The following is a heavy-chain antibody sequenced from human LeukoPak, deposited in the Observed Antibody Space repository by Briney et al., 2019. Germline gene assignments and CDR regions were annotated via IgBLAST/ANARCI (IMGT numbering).Heavy chain of an antibody. Sequence: PGGSPRLSCAASGFSVTTDHMSWVRQAPGEGLEWVSVIYNDGKTYHADSVKGRFTISRDNSKNTVHLQMNGLRGEDTAVYYCARVWELSFDHWGQGTLVTVSS. V-gene: IGHV3-53*01. CDR3: ARVWELSFDH. CDR2: IYNDGKT. J-gene: IGHJ4*02. D-gene: IGHD1-26*01. CDR1: GFSVTTDH.